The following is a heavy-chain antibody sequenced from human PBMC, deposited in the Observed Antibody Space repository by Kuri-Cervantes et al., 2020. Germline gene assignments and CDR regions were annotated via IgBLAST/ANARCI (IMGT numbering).Heavy chain of an antibody. V-gene: IGHV4-30-2*03. J-gene: IGHJ3*02. Sequence: LRLSCAVSGGSISSGGYSWSWIRQPPGKGLEWIGYIYYSGSTYYNPSLKSRVTISVDTSKNQFSLKLSSVTAADTAVYYCARQARNYYDMRAFDIWGQGTMVTVSS. CDR3: ARQARNYYDMRAFDI. D-gene: IGHD3-22*01. CDR1: GGSISSGGYS. CDR2: IYYSGST.